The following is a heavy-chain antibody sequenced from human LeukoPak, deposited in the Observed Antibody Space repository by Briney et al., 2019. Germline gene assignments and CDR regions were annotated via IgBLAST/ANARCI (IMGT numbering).Heavy chain of an antibody. V-gene: IGHV3-20*04. CDR2: INWSGGNT. CDR1: GGSISSYY. D-gene: IGHD5-24*01. J-gene: IGHJ4*02. Sequence: ETLSLTCTVSGGSISSYYWSWIRQPPGKGLEWVSSINWSGGNTAYADSVKGRFTISRDTAKDSLYLQLNSLRAEDTALYYCARDRGWLQYIDYWGQGTLVTVSS. CDR3: ARDRGWLQYIDY.